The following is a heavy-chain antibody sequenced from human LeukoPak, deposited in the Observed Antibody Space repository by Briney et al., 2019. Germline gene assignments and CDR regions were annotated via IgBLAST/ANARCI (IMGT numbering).Heavy chain of an antibody. Sequence: SETLSLTCAVSGYSISSGYYWGWIRQPPGKGLEWIGSIYHSGSTYYNPSLKSRVTISVDTSKNQFSLKLSSVTAADTAVYYCARGDIAAADNWFDPWGQGTLVTVSS. CDR3: ARGDIAAADNWFDP. D-gene: IGHD6-13*01. J-gene: IGHJ5*02. CDR1: GYSISSGYY. V-gene: IGHV4-38-2*01. CDR2: IYHSGST.